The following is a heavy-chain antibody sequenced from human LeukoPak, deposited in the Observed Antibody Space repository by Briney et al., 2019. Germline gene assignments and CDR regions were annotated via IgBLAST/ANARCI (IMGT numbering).Heavy chain of an antibody. CDR1: GGSLSGYY. CDR2: VNHSGST. D-gene: IGHD3-22*01. V-gene: IGHV4-34*01. J-gene: IGHJ4*02. Sequence: SETLSLTCAVYGGSLSGYYWNWIRQSPGKGLEWIGEVNHSGSTNYNPSLKSRVTISVDTSKNQFSLKLSSVTAADTAVYYCARATFDSRGYYYEGEYWGQGTLVTVSP. CDR3: ARATFDSRGYYYEGEY.